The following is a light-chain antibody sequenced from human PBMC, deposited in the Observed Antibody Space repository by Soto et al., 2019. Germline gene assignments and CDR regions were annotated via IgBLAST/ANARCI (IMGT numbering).Light chain of an antibody. CDR2: EVT. V-gene: IGLV2-14*01. CDR1: SSDVGGYNY. CDR3: SSYTSSSTGV. J-gene: IGLJ3*02. Sequence: QSVLTQPASVSGSPGQSITISCTGTSSDVGGYNYVSWSQQHPGKAPKVMIYEVTNRPSGVSNRFSGSKSGNTASLTISGLQAEDEADYYCSSYTSSSTGVFGGGTKLTVL.